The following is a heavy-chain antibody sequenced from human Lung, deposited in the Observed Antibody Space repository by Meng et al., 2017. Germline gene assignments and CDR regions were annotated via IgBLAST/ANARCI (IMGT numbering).Heavy chain of an antibody. Sequence: VQLVKSGAELKKPGASVKVSCKDSGYIFTSYAMNWVRQAPGQGLEWMGWINTNTGNPTYAQGFTGRFVFSLDTSVSTAYLQISSLKAEDTAVYYCASGWFGELFGYFDLWGRGTLVTVSS. CDR3: ASGWFGELFGYFDL. V-gene: IGHV7-4-1*02. CDR1: GYIFTSYA. J-gene: IGHJ2*01. D-gene: IGHD3-10*01. CDR2: INTNTGNP.